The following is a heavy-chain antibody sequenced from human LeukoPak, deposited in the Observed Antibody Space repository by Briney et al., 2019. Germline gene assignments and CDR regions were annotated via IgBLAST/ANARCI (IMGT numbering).Heavy chain of an antibody. D-gene: IGHD5-12*01. CDR1: GGSISSYY. V-gene: IGHV4-59*01. CDR2: IYYSGST. CDR3: ARYSVDIVATGAYYYMDV. Sequence: PSETLSLTCTVSGGSISSYYWSWIRQPPGKGLEWIGYIYYSGSTNYNPSLKSRVTISVDTSKNQFSLKLSSVTAADTAVYYCARYSVDIVATGAYYYMDVWGKGTTVTVSS. J-gene: IGHJ6*03.